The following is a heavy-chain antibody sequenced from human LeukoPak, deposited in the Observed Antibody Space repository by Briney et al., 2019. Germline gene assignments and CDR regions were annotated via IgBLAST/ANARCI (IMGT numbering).Heavy chain of an antibody. D-gene: IGHD3-16*02. CDR2: IHPSTGNP. V-gene: IGHV7-4-1*02. CDR1: GYTFTNYA. J-gene: IGHJ4*02. CDR3: SRAYQRLGELSLPDY. Sequence: ASVKVSCKASGYTFTNYAMNWVRQAPGQGLEWMGWIHPSTGNPTYAQGFTGRFVFSLDTSVSTTYLQISSLKAEDTAVYYCSRAYQRLGELSLPDYWGQGTLVTVSS.